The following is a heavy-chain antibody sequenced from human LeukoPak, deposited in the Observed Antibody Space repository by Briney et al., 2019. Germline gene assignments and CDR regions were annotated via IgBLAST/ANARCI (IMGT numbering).Heavy chain of an antibody. Sequence: SETLSLTCTVSGGTIGSINYYWSWIRQPPGKGLEWIGYIYYSGSTNYNPSLKSRVTISVDTSKNQFSLKLSSVTAADTAVYYCARHAFYSNYRNDAFDIWGQGTMVTVSS. D-gene: IGHD4-11*01. CDR1: GGTIGSINYY. CDR3: ARHAFYSNYRNDAFDI. J-gene: IGHJ3*02. V-gene: IGHV4-61*05. CDR2: IYYSGST.